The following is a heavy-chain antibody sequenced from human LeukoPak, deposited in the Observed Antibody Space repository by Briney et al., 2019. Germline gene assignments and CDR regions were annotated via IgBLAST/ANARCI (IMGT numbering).Heavy chain of an antibody. J-gene: IGHJ6*02. D-gene: IGHD3-22*01. V-gene: IGHV4-59*12. CDR1: GGSISSYY. CDR2: IYYSGST. Sequence: SETLSLTCTVSGGSISSYYWSWIRQPPGKGLEWIGYIYYSGSTNYNPSLKSRVTISVDTSKNQFSLKLSSVTAADTAVYYCAREASSGYYGIDVWGQGTTVTVSS. CDR3: AREASSGYYGIDV.